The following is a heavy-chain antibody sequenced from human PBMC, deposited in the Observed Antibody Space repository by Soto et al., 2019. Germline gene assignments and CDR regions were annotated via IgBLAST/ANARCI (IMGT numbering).Heavy chain of an antibody. CDR1: GFTFSSYG. Sequence: QVQLVESGGGVVQPGRSLRLSCAASGFTFSSYGMHWVRQAPGKGLEWVAVIWDAGSNKYYADSVKGRVTISRDNSKNTLDLQMNSLRAEDTAVYYCARDLGDTPMVRAPGYWGQGTLVTVSS. V-gene: IGHV3-33*01. J-gene: IGHJ4*02. CDR3: ARDLGDTPMVRAPGY. D-gene: IGHD5-18*01. CDR2: IWDAGSNK.